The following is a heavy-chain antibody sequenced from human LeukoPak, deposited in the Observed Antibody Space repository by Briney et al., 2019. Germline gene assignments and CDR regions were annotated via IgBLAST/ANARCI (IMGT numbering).Heavy chain of an antibody. CDR3: VTEVSGSFPT. D-gene: IGHD1-26*01. CDR2: VLFDGSDQ. CDR1: GFNFNTYA. Sequence: GGSLRLSCAASGFNFNTYAMKWVRQAPGKGLEWLAVVLFDGSDQYYADSVQGRFTISRDDSDNTLYLQMNSLKNEDTAVYYCVTEVSGSFPTWGQGTLVTVSS. V-gene: IGHV3-30*04. J-gene: IGHJ4*02.